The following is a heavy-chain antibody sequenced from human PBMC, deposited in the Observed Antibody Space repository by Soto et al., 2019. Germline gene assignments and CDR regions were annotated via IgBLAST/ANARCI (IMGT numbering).Heavy chain of an antibody. V-gene: IGHV3-74*01. D-gene: IGHD3-3*01. J-gene: IGHJ6*02. CDR3: ARDFSRGTDG. CDR2: INRDGRET. CDR1: GFSFSSYW. Sequence: EVQVVESGGGFVQPGGSLRLSCAASGFSFSSYWMHWARQAPGKGPVWVALINRDGRETRYADSVRGRFTVSRDNAKNMLYLQMTNVRAEDAAVYYCARDFSRGTDGWGQGTTVTVSS.